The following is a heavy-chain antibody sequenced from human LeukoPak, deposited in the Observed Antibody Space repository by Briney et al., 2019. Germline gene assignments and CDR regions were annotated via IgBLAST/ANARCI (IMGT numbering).Heavy chain of an antibody. Sequence: ASVKVSCKASGYTFTSYNIHWVRQAPGQGLEWIGIINPSTGSSSYTQKFQGRVTMTRDTATSTVYMDLSSLSSEDTALYYCARGRGVYSSDWSKSLYWGQGTLVTVSS. CDR3: ARGRGVYSSDWSKSLY. V-gene: IGHV1-46*01. J-gene: IGHJ4*02. D-gene: IGHD6-19*01. CDR2: INPSTGSS. CDR1: GYTFTSYN.